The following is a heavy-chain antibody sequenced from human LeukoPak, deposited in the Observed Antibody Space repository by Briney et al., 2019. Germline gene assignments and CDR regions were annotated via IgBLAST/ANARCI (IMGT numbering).Heavy chain of an antibody. CDR1: GFTFSSYG. D-gene: IGHD4-17*01. V-gene: IGHV3-30*02. J-gene: IGHJ1*01. Sequence: GGSLRLSCAASGFTFSSYGMHWVRQAPGKGLEWVAFIRYDGSNKYYADSVKGRFTISRDNSKNTLYLQMNSLRAEDTAVYYCARDGDYGEYFQHWGQGTLVTVSS. CDR3: ARDGDYGEYFQH. CDR2: IRYDGSNK.